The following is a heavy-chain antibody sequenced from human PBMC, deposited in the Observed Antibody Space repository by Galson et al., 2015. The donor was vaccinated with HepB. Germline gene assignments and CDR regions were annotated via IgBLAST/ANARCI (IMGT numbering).Heavy chain of an antibody. D-gene: IGHD3-9*01. CDR3: ARALRYFDWYGFDY. CDR1: GYTFTGYY. CDR2: INPNSGGT. Sequence: SVKVSCKASGYTFTGYYMHWVRQAAGQGLEWMGWINPNSGGTNYAQKFQGWVTMTRDTSISTAYMELSRLRSDDTAVYYCARALRYFDWYGFDYWGQGTLVTVSS. J-gene: IGHJ4*02. V-gene: IGHV1-2*04.